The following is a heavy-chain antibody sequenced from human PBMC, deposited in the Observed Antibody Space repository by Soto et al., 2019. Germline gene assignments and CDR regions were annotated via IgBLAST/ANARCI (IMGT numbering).Heavy chain of an antibody. V-gene: IGHV4-59*02. D-gene: IGHD1-26*01. CDR3: ARSIVAASSRPYHFDY. J-gene: IGHJ4*02. Sequence: QMQLQESGPGLVKPSETLSLTCTVSGGSVTTSYWSWIRQAPGKGLEWIGYISQSGSTNYNPSLKSRVTISVDTSKNQFSLNLNSVSAADTAVYYCARSIVAASSRPYHFDYWGRGTLVTVSS. CDR1: GGSVTTSY. CDR2: ISQSGST.